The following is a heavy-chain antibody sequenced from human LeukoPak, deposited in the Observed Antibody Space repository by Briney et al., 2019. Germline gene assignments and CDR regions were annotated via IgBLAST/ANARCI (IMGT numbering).Heavy chain of an antibody. J-gene: IGHJ4*02. Sequence: GVSLRLSCAASGFPFSSYGMHWVRQAPDKGLEWVAVIWYDGSNKYYADSVKGRFTISRDNSKNTLYLQMNRLRAEDTAVYHCARSPRGGYYLDYWGQGTLVTVSS. CDR2: IWYDGSNK. CDR1: GFPFSSYG. D-gene: IGHD3-3*01. V-gene: IGHV3-33*01. CDR3: ARSPRGGYYLDY.